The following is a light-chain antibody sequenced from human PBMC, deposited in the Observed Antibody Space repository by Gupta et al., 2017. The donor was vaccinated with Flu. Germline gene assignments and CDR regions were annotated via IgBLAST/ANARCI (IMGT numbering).Light chain of an antibody. CDR3: QQYNSWPLT. V-gene: IGKV3-15*01. CDR2: GAS. Sequence: TLSCRASQSVNKNLAWYQQKPGQAPTFLIYGASTRAANIPARFSGSGSGTEFSLTINSLQSGDSAVYYCQQYNSWPLTFGGGTKVEIK. CDR1: QSVNKN. J-gene: IGKJ4*01.